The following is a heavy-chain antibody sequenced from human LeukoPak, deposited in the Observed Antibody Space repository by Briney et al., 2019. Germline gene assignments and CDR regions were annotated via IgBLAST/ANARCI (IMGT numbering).Heavy chain of an antibody. CDR3: ARVDNDSSGYDFDY. CDR2: ISYDGSNK. Sequence: LAGGSLRLSCAASGFTFSSYAMHWVRQAPGKGLEWVAVISYDGSNKYYADSVKGRFTISRDNSKNTLYLQMNGLRAEDTAVYYCARVDNDSSGYDFDYWGQGTLVTVSS. J-gene: IGHJ4*02. CDR1: GFTFSSYA. V-gene: IGHV3-30-3*01. D-gene: IGHD3-22*01.